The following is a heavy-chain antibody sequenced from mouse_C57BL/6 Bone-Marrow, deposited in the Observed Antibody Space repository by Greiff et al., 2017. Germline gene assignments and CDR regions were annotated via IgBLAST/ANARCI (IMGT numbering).Heavy chain of an antibody. CDR2: IHPNSGST. Sequence: QVQLQQPGAELVKPGASVKLSCKASGYTFTSYWMHWVKQRPGQGLEWIGMIHPNSGSTNYNEKFKGNATLTVDKSSNTAYMQLSSLTSEDSGIYYCATHITPGAFDCWSQGTTRKDAS. V-gene: IGHV1-64*01. J-gene: IGHJ2*01. CDR3: ATHITPGAFDC. D-gene: IGHD1-1*01. CDR1: GYTFTSYW.